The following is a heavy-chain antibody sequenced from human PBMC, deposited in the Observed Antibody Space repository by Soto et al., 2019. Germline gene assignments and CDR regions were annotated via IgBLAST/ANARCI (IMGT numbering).Heavy chain of an antibody. CDR3: AKGDNLGPKTGYAFDP. CDR1: GDSVSSNTAS. J-gene: IGHJ5*02. D-gene: IGHD5-12*01. V-gene: IGHV6-1*01. Sequence: QTLSLTCAISGDSVSSNTASWNWIRQSPSRGLEWLGRTYFRSKWYNDYAVSVKSRIIINPDTSNNQFSLQLNSVTPEDTAVYFCAKGDNLGPKTGYAFDPWGQGIMVTVSS. CDR2: TYFRSKWYN.